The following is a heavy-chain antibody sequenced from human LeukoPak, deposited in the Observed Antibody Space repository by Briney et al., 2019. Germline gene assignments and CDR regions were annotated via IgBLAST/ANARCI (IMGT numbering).Heavy chain of an antibody. J-gene: IGHJ4*02. Sequence: EASVKVSCKASGGTFSSYAISWVRQAPGQGLEWMGGIIPIFGTANYAQKFQDRVTITTDESTSTAYMELSSLRSEDTAVYYCAREEGDYWHYWGQGTLVTVSS. CDR2: IIPIFGTA. CDR1: GGTFSSYA. D-gene: IGHD4-17*01. V-gene: IGHV1-69*05. CDR3: AREEGDYWHY.